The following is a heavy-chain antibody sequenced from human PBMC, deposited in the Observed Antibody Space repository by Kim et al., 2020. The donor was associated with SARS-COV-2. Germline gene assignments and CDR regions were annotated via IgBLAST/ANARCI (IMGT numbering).Heavy chain of an antibody. CDR2: IIPMYGTT. CDR1: GATVTSFA. V-gene: IGHV1-69*13. J-gene: IGHJ2*01. D-gene: IGHD7-27*01. CDR3: ARGVGMGGLYWYFAL. Sequence: SVKVSCEASGATVTSFAISWVRQAPGQGLEWMGAIIPMYGTTYYAQKFQDRVTFTADEGTSTVYVELRSLRPEDTAIFYCARGVGMGGLYWYFALWGRGTLVTVSS.